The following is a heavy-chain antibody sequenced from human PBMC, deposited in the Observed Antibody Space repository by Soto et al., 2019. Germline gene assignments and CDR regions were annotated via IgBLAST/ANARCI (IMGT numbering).Heavy chain of an antibody. V-gene: IGHV2-5*02. Sequence: SGPTLVKPTQTLTLTCTFSGFSLSTSGVGVGWIRQPPGKALEWLALIYWDDDKRYSPSLKSRLTITKDTSKNQVVLTMTNMDPVDTATYYCAHRRDEARYFDHRTYFDYWGQGTLVTVSS. CDR2: IYWDDDK. CDR1: GFSLSTSGVG. CDR3: AHRRDEARYFDHRTYFDY. D-gene: IGHD3-9*01. J-gene: IGHJ4*02.